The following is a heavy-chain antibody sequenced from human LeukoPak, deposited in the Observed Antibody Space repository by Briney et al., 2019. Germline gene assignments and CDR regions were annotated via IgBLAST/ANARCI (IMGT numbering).Heavy chain of an antibody. CDR3: ARVPHGPCRTWYFDL. CDR2: ISSSGSTI. Sequence: AGGSLRLSCAASRFTFSSYEMNWVRQAPGKGLEWVSYISSSGSTIYYADSVKGRFTISRDNAKNSLYLQMNSLRAEDTAVYYCARVPHGPCRTWYFDLWGRGTLVTVSS. J-gene: IGHJ2*01. CDR1: RFTFSSYE. V-gene: IGHV3-48*03.